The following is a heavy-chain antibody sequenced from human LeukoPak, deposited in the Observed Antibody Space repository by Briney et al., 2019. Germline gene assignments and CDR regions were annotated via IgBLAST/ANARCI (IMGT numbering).Heavy chain of an antibody. CDR2: IYGSGIT. J-gene: IGHJ4*02. V-gene: IGHV4-61*02. CDR3: VRDSALNYFDY. CDR1: GASISSVNYY. Sequence: PSETLSLTCTVSGASISSVNYYWTWIRQPAGKGLEWIGRIYGSGITNYNPSLKSRLTISEDTSKSQFSLKLSSVTAADTAVYYCVRDSALNYFDYWGQGTLVTVSS.